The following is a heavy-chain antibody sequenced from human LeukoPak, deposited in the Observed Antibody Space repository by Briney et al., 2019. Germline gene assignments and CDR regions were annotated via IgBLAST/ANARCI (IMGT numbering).Heavy chain of an antibody. D-gene: IGHD3-10*01. CDR2: IRSKAYGGTT. Sequence: PGRSLRLSCAASGFTFGDYALGWVRQAPGKGLEWVAFIRSKAYGGTTEYAASVKGGFTISRDDSKTIACLQMNSLKTEDTAVYYCTTYVTGRGAFDMWGQGTTVTVSS. J-gene: IGHJ3*02. CDR3: TTYVTGRGAFDM. CDR1: GFTFGDYA. V-gene: IGHV3-49*04.